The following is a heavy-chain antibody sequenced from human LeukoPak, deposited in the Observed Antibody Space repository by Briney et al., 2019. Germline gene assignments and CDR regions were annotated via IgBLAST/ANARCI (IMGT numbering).Heavy chain of an antibody. CDR3: AKTPFITMVRGVIPYYFDY. CDR2: ISGSGGST. Sequence: GGSLRLSCAASGFTFSSYAMSWVRQAPGMGLEWVSAISGSGGSTYYADSVKGRFTISRDNSKNTLYLQMNSLRAEDTAVYYCAKTPFITMVRGVIPYYFDYWGQGTLVTVSS. CDR1: GFTFSSYA. V-gene: IGHV3-23*01. J-gene: IGHJ4*02. D-gene: IGHD3-10*01.